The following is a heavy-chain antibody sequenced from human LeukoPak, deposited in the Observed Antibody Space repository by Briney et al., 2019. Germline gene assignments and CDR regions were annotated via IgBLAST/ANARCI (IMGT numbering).Heavy chain of an antibody. CDR2: IIPIFGTA. CDR3: ARDRNDFWSGSRFDY. J-gene: IGHJ4*02. CDR1: GGTFSSYA. D-gene: IGHD3-3*01. V-gene: IGHV1-69*13. Sequence: SVKVSCKASGGTFSSYAISWVRQAPGQGLEWMGGIIPIFGTANYAQKFQGRVTITADESTSTAYMELSSLRSEDTAVYYRARDRNDFWSGSRFDYWGQGTLVTVSS.